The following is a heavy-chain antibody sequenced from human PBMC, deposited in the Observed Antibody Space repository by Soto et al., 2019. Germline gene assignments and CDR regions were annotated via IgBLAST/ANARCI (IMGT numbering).Heavy chain of an antibody. V-gene: IGHV1-2*02. J-gene: IGHJ3*02. Sequence: QVQLVQSGAEVKKPGASLKVSCKTSGYTFSDYYMHWVRQAPGQGLEWMGWINPDNDGTNYAQKFQGRISMTGDTSITTAYLELSGLRYDDTAIYYCAISVRGHDAFDIWGQGTMVTVSS. CDR3: AISVRGHDAFDI. CDR1: GYTFSDYY. D-gene: IGHD3-10*02. CDR2: INPDNDGT.